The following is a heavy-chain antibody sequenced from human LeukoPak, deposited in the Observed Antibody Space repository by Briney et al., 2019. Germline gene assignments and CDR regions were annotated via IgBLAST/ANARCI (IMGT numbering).Heavy chain of an antibody. J-gene: IGHJ4*02. V-gene: IGHV4-34*01. CDR2: INHSGST. CDR1: GGSFSGYY. CDR3: ARETIFGVVILDY. Sequence: SETLSLTCAVYGGSFSGYYWSWIRQPPGEGLEWIGEINHSGSTNYNPSLKSRVTISVDTSKNQFSLKLSSVTAADTAVYYCARETIFGVVILDYWGQGTLVTVSS. D-gene: IGHD3-3*01.